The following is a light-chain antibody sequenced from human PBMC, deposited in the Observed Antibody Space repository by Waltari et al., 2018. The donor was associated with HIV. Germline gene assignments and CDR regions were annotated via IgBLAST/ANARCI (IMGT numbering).Light chain of an antibody. CDR1: SSDVGAYNY. V-gene: IGLV2-11*01. Sequence: QSALTQPRSVSGSPGQSVTISCTGTSSDVGAYNYVSWYQQHPGKAPKVMIYGVSERPSGVPDRCSGSKSGNTASLTISGLQAEDEADYYCCSYAGRYSWVFGGGTKVTVL. CDR2: GVS. CDR3: CSYAGRYSWV. J-gene: IGLJ3*02.